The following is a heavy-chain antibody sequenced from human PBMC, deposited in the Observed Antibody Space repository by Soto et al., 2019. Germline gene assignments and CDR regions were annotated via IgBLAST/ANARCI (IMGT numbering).Heavy chain of an antibody. CDR2: IDYNGVT. CDR1: GGSIYRSGYY. V-gene: IGHV4-39*01. D-gene: IGHD2-15*01. CDR3: GKVVVGATGHTDSDS. J-gene: IGHJ4*02. Sequence: SETLSLTCTVSGGSIYRSGYYWGWIRQPPGRGLEWIGNIDYNGVTYSNPSLKSRVTISRDTSKNQFSLKLTSVTAADTALYYCGKVVVGATGHTDSDSWGPGTRVTVAS.